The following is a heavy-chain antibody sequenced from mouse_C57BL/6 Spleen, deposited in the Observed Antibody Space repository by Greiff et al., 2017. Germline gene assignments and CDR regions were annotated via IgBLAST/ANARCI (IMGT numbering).Heavy chain of an antibody. Sequence: QVQLQQSGPELVKPGASVKISCKASGYAFSSSWMNWVKLRPGKGLEWIGYINPSSGYTKYNQKFKDKATLTADKSSSTAYMQLSSLTYEDSAVYYCAFDGFDYWGTGTTLTGSS. CDR3: AFDGFDY. CDR2: INPSSGYT. J-gene: IGHJ2*01. D-gene: IGHD2-3*01. V-gene: IGHV1-7*01. CDR1: GYAFSSSW.